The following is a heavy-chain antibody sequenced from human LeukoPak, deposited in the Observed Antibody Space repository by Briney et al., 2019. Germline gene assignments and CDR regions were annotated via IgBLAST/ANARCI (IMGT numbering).Heavy chain of an antibody. CDR1: GFSFESYG. D-gene: IGHD1-26*01. CDR2: IPFSGRNE. CDR3: VKDCGLGGSRDY. J-gene: IGHJ4*02. V-gene: IGHV3-30*02. Sequence: GGSLRLSCATFGFSFESYGLHWVRQAPGKGPEWVTFIPFSGRNENYADSVRGRFTISRDNSKNMVYLQMNSLRPDDTGIYYCVKDCGLGGSRDYWGQGTLVTVSS.